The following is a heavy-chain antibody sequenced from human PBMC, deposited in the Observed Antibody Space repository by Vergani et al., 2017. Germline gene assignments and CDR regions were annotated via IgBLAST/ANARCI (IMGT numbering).Heavy chain of an antibody. CDR1: GFTFSNYW. CDR2: INSDGDST. Sequence: VQLVESGGGLVQPGGSLRLSCTASGFTFSNYWMQWVRQAPGKGLMWVSRINSDGDSTSCADSVKGRFTISRDNAKNTLYLQRASLRAEDTAVYYCARDGWELLDYFYYMDVWGKGTTVTVSS. CDR3: ARDGWELLDYFYYMDV. D-gene: IGHD1-26*01. V-gene: IGHV3-74*01. J-gene: IGHJ6*03.